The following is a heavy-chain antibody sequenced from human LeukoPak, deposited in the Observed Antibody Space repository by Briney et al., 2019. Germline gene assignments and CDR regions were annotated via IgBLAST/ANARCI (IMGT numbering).Heavy chain of an antibody. Sequence: GASLKISCKGSGFHFTTYWIGWVRQLSGKGLEWMGIIYPGDSDTRYSPSFQGQVTFSADKSISTAYLQWSSLKASDTAMYYCATGLAYCGGDCYPGDALDIWGQGTMVTVSS. J-gene: IGHJ3*02. D-gene: IGHD2-21*02. CDR3: ATGLAYCGGDCYPGDALDI. CDR1: GFHFTTYW. V-gene: IGHV5-51*01. CDR2: IYPGDSDT.